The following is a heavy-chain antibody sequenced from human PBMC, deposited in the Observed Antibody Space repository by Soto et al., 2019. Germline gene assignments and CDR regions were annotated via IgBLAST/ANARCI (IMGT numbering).Heavy chain of an antibody. V-gene: IGHV1-3*01. D-gene: IGHD6-13*01. Sequence: QVQLVQSGAEVKKPGASVKVSCKASGYTFTSYAMHWVRQAPGQRLEWMGWINAGNGNTKYSQKFQGRVTITRDTSASTAYMELSSLRSEDTAVYYCARAGRSSNCFDPWGQGTLVTVSS. CDR2: INAGNGNT. J-gene: IGHJ5*02. CDR1: GYTFTSYA. CDR3: ARAGRSSNCFDP.